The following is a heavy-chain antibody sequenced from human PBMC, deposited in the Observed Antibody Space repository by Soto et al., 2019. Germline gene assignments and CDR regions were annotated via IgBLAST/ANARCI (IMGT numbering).Heavy chain of an antibody. Sequence: PSETLSLTCVVSGGSLSSYYWSWIRQPPGKGLEWIGYIYYSGSTNYNPSLKSRVTISVDTSKNQFSLKLNSVTATDTAIYYCARDADYGSGNSRPWAFDIWGQGTMVTVSS. CDR1: GGSLSSYY. CDR3: ARDADYGSGNSRPWAFDI. J-gene: IGHJ3*02. V-gene: IGHV4-59*12. CDR2: IYYSGST. D-gene: IGHD3-10*01.